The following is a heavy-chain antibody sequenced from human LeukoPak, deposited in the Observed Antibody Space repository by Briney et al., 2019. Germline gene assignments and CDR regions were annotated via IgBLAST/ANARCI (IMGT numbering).Heavy chain of an antibody. D-gene: IGHD5-12*01. CDR2: IYTTGST. CDR1: GGSISSNNYY. V-gene: IGHV4-39*07. J-gene: IGHJ5*02. CDR3: AKGNPYYDS. Sequence: PSETLSLTCTGSGGSISSNNYYWGWIRQPPGKGLEWIGNIYTTGSTYYSPSLKSRVIISLDTSGNQFSLTLRSLTAADTAVYYCAKGNPYYDSWGQGTLVTVSS.